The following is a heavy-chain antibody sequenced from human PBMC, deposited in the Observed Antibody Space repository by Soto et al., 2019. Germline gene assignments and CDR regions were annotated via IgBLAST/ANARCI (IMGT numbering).Heavy chain of an antibody. CDR2: ISAYNGNT. CDR1: GYTFTSYG. CDR3: ARGYYYYDFWSGYPSYFDY. J-gene: IGHJ4*02. D-gene: IGHD3-3*01. Sequence: AASVKVSCKASGYTFTSYGISWVRQAPGQGLEWMGWISAYNGNTNYAQKLQGRVTMTTDTSTSTAYMELRSLRSDDTAVYYCARGYYYYDFWSGYPSYFDYWGQGTLVTVSS. V-gene: IGHV1-18*04.